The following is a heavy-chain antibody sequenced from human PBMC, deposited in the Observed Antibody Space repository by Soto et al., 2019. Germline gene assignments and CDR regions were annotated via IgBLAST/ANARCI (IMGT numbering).Heavy chain of an antibody. CDR2: ISSSGTQI. D-gene: IGHD4-17*01. Sequence: EVQVVESGGGLVKPGESLRLSCAASGFAFSAYNMKWVRQAPGKGLEYVSSISSSGTQILQTDSVKGRFTIYRDNAKNSLFLQMNSLRAEDTAVYYCATIGDRDGFEIWGQGTTVTVSS. V-gene: IGHV3-21*06. CDR1: GFAFSAYN. J-gene: IGHJ3*02. CDR3: ATIGDRDGFEI.